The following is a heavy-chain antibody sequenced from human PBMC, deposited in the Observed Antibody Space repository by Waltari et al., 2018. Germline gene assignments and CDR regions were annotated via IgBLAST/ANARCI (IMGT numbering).Heavy chain of an antibody. Sequence: EVQVLESGGGLVQPGGSLRLSCAASGFNFNYYAMSWVRQAPGKGLEWVSGISGSGADTYYADSIKGRFTISKDNSKSTLYLQMNSLRVEDTAVYYCANRGWFSLHDMAVWGQGTTVTVSS. CDR1: GFNFNYYA. CDR3: ANRGWFSLHDMAV. D-gene: IGHD2-15*01. J-gene: IGHJ6*02. V-gene: IGHV3-23*01. CDR2: ISGSGADT.